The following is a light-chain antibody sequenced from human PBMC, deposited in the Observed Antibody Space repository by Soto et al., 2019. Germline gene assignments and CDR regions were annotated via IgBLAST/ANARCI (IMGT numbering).Light chain of an antibody. CDR2: GAS. V-gene: IGKV3D-20*02. Sequence: EIVLTQSPGTLSLSPVEIATLSCMAIQSVSNNYLAWYQQKPGQAPRLLIYGASNRATGIPDRFSGSGSGTDFTLTISRLEPEDFAVYYCHQRQYWPPITFGQGTRLEI. J-gene: IGKJ5*01. CDR1: QSVSNNY. CDR3: HQRQYWPPIT.